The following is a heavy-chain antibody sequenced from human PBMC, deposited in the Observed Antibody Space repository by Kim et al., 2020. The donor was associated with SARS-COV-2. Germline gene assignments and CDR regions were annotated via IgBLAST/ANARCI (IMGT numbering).Heavy chain of an antibody. D-gene: IGHD6-19*01. Sequence: ADSVKGRFTISRDNARNTLYLHMNSLRAEDTAVYYCARRHFSSGYYYFDYWGQGTLVTVSS. J-gene: IGHJ4*02. CDR3: ARRHFSSGYYYFDY. V-gene: IGHV3-74*01.